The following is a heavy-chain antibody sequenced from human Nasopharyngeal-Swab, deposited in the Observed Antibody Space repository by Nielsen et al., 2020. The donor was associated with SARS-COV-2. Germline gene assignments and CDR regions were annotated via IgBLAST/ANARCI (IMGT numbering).Heavy chain of an antibody. CDR3: ARDTSAEKRGNWFDP. V-gene: IGHV4-39*02. Sequence: RQAPGKGLEWIGSIYYSWSTYYNPSLKSRVTISIDTSKNQFSLKLSSVTAADTAVYYCARDTSAEKRGNWFDPWGQGTLVTVSS. CDR2: IYYSWST. J-gene: IGHJ5*02. D-gene: IGHD6-25*01.